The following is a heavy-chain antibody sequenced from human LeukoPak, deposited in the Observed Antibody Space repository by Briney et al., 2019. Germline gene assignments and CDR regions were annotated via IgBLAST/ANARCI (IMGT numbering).Heavy chain of an antibody. V-gene: IGHV1-18*01. D-gene: IGHD3-22*01. CDR2: ISAYNGNT. CDR1: GYTFTSYG. Sequence: ASVKVSCKASGYTFTSYGISWVRQAPGQGLEWMGWISAYNGNTNYAQKLQGRVTMTTDTSTSTAYMELRSLRSDDTAVYYCARARPVDNMIVDSKGFDYWGQGTLVTVSS. CDR3: ARARPVDNMIVDSKGFDY. J-gene: IGHJ4*02.